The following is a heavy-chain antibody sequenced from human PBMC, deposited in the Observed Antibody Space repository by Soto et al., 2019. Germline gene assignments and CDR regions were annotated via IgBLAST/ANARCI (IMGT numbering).Heavy chain of an antibody. Sequence: PGGSLRLSCAASGFTFSSYSMNWVRQAPGKGLEWVSSISSSSSYIYYADSVKGRFTISRDNAKNSLYLQMNSLRAEDTAVYYCARGLVKDYDFWSGYMGYYSYGMDVWGQGTTVTVSS. D-gene: IGHD3-3*01. CDR3: ARGLVKDYDFWSGYMGYYSYGMDV. CDR2: ISSSSSYI. CDR1: GFTFSSYS. V-gene: IGHV3-21*01. J-gene: IGHJ6*02.